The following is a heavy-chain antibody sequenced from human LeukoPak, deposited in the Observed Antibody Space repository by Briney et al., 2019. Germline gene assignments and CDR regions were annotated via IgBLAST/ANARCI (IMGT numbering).Heavy chain of an antibody. CDR2: NVVSGDG. D-gene: IGHD1-26*01. V-gene: IGHV4-59*01. CDR1: GGSIRDYY. J-gene: IGHJ3*02. CDR3: AREKDTGSNHARIRYDI. Sequence: SETLPLTCTVPGGSIRDYYWSSIRQPPGKGLERIGWNVVSGDGKYNPSLDSRISISVVTSNNQFSLKLTSATAAETAVYYCAREKDTGSNHARIRYDIWGQGTMVTVSS.